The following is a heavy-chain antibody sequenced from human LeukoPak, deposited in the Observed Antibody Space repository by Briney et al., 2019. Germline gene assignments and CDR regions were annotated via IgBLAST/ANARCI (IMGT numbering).Heavy chain of an antibody. CDR3: ARTTEGYCRGRSCYSYYYYMDV. CDR1: GGSISSYY. Sequence: SETLSLTCTVSGGSISSYYWSWIRQPPGKGLEWIGYIYYSGSTNYNPSLKRRVTISVDTSKNQFSLKLSSVTAADTAVYYCARTTEGYCRGRSCYSYYYYMDVWGKGTTVTVS. V-gene: IGHV4-59*01. J-gene: IGHJ6*03. D-gene: IGHD2-15*01. CDR2: IYYSGST.